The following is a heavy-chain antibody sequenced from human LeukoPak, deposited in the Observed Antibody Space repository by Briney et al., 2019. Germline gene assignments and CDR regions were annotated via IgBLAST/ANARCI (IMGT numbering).Heavy chain of an antibody. D-gene: IGHD1-26*01. J-gene: IGHJ4*02. CDR3: ARSLRSGSYAFDY. CDR1: GGTFSSYA. CDR2: IIPIFGTA. Sequence: AASVKVSCKGSGGTFSSYAISWVRQAPGQGLEWMGRIIPIFGTANYAQKFQGRVTITTDESTSTAYMELSSLRSEDTAVYYCARSLRSGSYAFDYWGQGTLVTVSS. V-gene: IGHV1-69*05.